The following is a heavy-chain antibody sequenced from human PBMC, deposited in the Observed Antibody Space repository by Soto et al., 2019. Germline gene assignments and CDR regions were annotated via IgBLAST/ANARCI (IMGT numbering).Heavy chain of an antibody. J-gene: IGHJ4*02. CDR2: INHSGST. D-gene: IGHD3-16*02. V-gene: IGHV4-34*01. CDR3: ARAYYDYIWGSYRPFDY. CDR1: GGSFSGYY. Sequence: SETLSLTCAVYGGSFSGYYWSWIRQPPGKGLEWIGEINHSGSTNYNPSLKSRVTISVDTSKNQFSLKLSSVTAADTAVYYCARAYYDYIWGSYRPFDYWGQGTLVTVSS.